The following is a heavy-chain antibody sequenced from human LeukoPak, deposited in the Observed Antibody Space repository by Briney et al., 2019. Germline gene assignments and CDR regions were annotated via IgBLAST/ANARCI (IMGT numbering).Heavy chain of an antibody. J-gene: IGHJ4*02. V-gene: IGHV3-21*01. Sequence: PGGSLRLSCAASGFAFSSYSMNWVRQAPGKGLEWVSSISSSSSHIYYADSVKGRFTISRDNAKNSLYLQMNSLRAEDTAVYYCARDGAGGPDYWGQGTLVTVSS. CDR3: ARDGAGGPDY. CDR1: GFAFSSYS. D-gene: IGHD3-16*01. CDR2: ISSSSSHI.